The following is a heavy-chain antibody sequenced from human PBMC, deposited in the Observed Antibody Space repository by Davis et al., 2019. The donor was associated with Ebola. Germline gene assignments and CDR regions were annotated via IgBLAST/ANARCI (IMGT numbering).Heavy chain of an antibody. J-gene: IGHJ3*02. V-gene: IGHV3-48*02. Sequence: GESLKISCAASGFTFSSYAMHWVRQAPGKGLEWISNIRETGHDTSYAGSVKGRFTISRDNAKNSLFLQLNSLRDEDTAVYYCVRDDRYAFDIWGLGTMVTVSS. CDR2: IRETGHDT. CDR3: VRDDRYAFDI. CDR1: GFTFSSYA.